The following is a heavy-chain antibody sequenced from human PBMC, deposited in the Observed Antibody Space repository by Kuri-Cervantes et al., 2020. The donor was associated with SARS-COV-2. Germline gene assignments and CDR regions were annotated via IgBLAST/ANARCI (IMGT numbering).Heavy chain of an antibody. J-gene: IGHJ4*02. CDR3: ARGPLPEDIAVLPAASPFMYFGY. V-gene: IGHV1-69*13. CDR1: GGTFSSCA. CDR2: IIPIFGPA. Sequence: SVTVSCKASGGTFSSCAITWVRQAPGQGLEWMGGIIPIFGPANYAQKFQGRVTITADESTSTAYMELSSLRSEDTPVYYCARGPLPEDIAVLPAASPFMYFGYWGQGTLVTVSS. D-gene: IGHD2-2*01.